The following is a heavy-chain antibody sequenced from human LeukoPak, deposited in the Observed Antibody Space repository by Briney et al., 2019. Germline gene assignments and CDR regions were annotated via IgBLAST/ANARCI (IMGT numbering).Heavy chain of an antibody. CDR1: GFTFSSYA. CDR3: ANRISGSSS. V-gene: IGHV3-23*01. CDR2: ISSGGGNT. Sequence: GGSLKISCAASGFTFSSYAMSWIRQAPGKGLEWVSAISSGGGNTDYADSVKGRFTISRDKSKNTVFLQMNSLRAEDTGVYYCANRISGSSSWGQGTLVTVSS. J-gene: IGHJ5*02. D-gene: IGHD1-26*01.